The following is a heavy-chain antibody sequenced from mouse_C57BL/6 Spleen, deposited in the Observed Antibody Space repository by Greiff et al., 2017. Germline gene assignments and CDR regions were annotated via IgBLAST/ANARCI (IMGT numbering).Heavy chain of an antibody. D-gene: IGHD2-4*01. CDR3: ARRYYDYDVDYFDY. Sequence: QVQLKQSGPELVKPGASVKISCKASGYAFSSSWMNWVKQRPGKGLEWIGRIYPGDGDTNYNGKFKGKATLTADKSSSTAYMQLSSLTSEDSAVYFCARRYYDYDVDYFDYWGQGTTLTVSS. CDR2: IYPGDGDT. CDR1: GYAFSSSW. V-gene: IGHV1-82*01. J-gene: IGHJ2*01.